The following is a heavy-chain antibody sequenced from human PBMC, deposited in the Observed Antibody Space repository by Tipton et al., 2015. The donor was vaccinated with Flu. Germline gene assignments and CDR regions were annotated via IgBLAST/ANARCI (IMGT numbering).Heavy chain of an antibody. V-gene: IGHV4-39*07. J-gene: IGHJ6*03. CDR2: IYYSGST. CDR1: GGSISSGTYY. D-gene: IGHD3-10*01. Sequence: LRLSCSVSGGSISSGTYYWGWIRQPPGKGLEWIGSIYYSGSTYYSPSLKSRVTMSVDTSKNQFSLKLSSVTAADTAVYYCARGGAGITMVRGATYYYYYMGVWGKGTTVTVSS. CDR3: ARGGAGITMVRGATYYYYYMGV.